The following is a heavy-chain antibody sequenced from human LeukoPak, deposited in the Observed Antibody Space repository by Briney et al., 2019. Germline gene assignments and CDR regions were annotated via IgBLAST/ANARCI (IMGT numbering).Heavy chain of an antibody. J-gene: IGHJ3*02. CDR1: GFTFSSYA. Sequence: GGSLRLSCAASGFTFSSYAMSWVRQAPGKGLAGVSAISCSGGSTYYADSVKGGYSISRDNSKNTLYMQINSLRAEDTALYLCARVRSGSYYGGYAFDIWGQGTMVTVSS. D-gene: IGHD1-26*01. CDR3: ARVRSGSYYGGYAFDI. V-gene: IGHV3-23*01. CDR2: ISCSGGST.